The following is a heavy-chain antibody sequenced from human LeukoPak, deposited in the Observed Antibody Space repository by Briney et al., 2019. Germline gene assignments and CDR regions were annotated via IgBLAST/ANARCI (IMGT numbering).Heavy chain of an antibody. V-gene: IGHV4-34*01. D-gene: IGHD6-13*01. CDR1: GASFSGHY. CDR2: STHSGST. Sequence: SETLSLTCAVYGASFSGHYWTYIRQPPGKGLEWIGESTHSGSTNYNPSLKSRVTISVDMSKNQFSLKLTSVTAADTAVYYCARGRTGAAALDFWGPGTLVTVSS. J-gene: IGHJ4*02. CDR3: ARGRTGAAALDF.